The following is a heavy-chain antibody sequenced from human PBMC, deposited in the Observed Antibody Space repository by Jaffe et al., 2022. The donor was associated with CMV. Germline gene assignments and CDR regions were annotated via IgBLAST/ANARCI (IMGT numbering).Heavy chain of an antibody. CDR1: GFTFSNAW. D-gene: IGHD3-9*01. V-gene: IGHV3-15*01. CDR3: TTDLSLRYFDWLFRTDDAFDI. CDR2: IKSKTDGGTT. Sequence: EVQLVESGGGLVKPGGSLRLSCAASGFTFSNAWMSWVRQAPGKGLEWVGRIKSKTDGGTTDYAAPVKGRFTISRDDSKNTLYLQMNSLKTEDTAVYYCTTDLSLRYFDWLFRTDDAFDIWGQGTMVTVSS. J-gene: IGHJ3*02.